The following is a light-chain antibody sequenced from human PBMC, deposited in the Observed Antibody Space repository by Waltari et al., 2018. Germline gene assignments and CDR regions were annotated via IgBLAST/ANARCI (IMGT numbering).Light chain of an antibody. V-gene: IGKV3-20*01. Sequence: DIVLTQSPGTLSLYPGESAPLSCRTSQRVTRALACYQQRPGQAPRLLIYGASNRATGIPDRFSGSGSGTDFSLTISSLEPEDFAVYYCQHYLRLPVTFGQGTKVEVK. CDR2: GAS. CDR3: QHYLRLPVT. J-gene: IGKJ1*01. CDR1: QRVTRA.